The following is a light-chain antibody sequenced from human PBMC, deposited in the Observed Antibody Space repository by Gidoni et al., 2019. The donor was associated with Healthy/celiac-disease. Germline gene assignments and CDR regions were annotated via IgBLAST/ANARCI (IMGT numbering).Light chain of an antibody. CDR2: LGS. Sequence: DIAMTQSPLSLPVTPGEPASISCRSSQSLLHSNGYNYLDWYLQKPGQSPQLLIYLGSNRASGVPDRFSGSGSGTDFTLKISRVEAEDVGVYYCMQALQTPQITFGQGTRLEIK. V-gene: IGKV2-28*01. CDR1: QSLLHSNGYNY. J-gene: IGKJ5*01. CDR3: MQALQTPQIT.